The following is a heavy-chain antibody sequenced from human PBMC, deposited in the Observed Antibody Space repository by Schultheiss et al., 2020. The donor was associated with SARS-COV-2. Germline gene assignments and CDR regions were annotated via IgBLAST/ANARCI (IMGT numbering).Heavy chain of an antibody. CDR1: GFTFSSYA. J-gene: IGHJ4*02. CDR2: ISGSGGST. V-gene: IGHV3-23*01. Sequence: GGSLRLSCAASGFTFSSYAMHWVRQAPGKGLEWVSAISGSGGSTYYADSVKGRFTISRDNSKNTLYLQMKSLRVEDTAVYYCAREYGTMFDYWGQGTLVTVSS. D-gene: IGHD3-10*01. CDR3: AREYGTMFDY.